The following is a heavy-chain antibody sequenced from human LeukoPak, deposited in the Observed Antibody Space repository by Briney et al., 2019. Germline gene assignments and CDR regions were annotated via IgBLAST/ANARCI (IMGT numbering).Heavy chain of an antibody. CDR2: IYYSGST. CDR3: ARHLGYCSSTSCHNWFDP. V-gene: IGHV4-39*01. D-gene: IGHD2-2*01. J-gene: IGHJ5*02. CDR1: GGSFSSGSHY. Sequence: SETLSLTCIVSGGSFSSGSHYWGWIRQPPGKGLEWIGSIYYSGSTYYNPSLKSRVTISVDTSKNQFSLKLSSVTAADTAVYYCARHLGYCSSTSCHNWFDPWGQGTLVTVSS.